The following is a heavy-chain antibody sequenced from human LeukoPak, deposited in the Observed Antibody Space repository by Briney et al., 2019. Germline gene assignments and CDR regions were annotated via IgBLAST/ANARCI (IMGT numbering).Heavy chain of an antibody. J-gene: IGHJ5*02. D-gene: IGHD2-2*01. V-gene: IGHV7-4-1*02. CDR3: ARQTPPGQKWYQLLSGRGARRSYNWFDP. Sequence: ASVKVSCKASGYTFTSYAMNWVRQAPGQGLEWMGWINTDTGNPTYAQGFTGRFVFSLDTSVSTAYLQISSLKAEDTAVYYCARQTPPGQKWYQLLSGRGARRSYNWFDPWGQGTLVTVSS. CDR1: GYTFTSYA. CDR2: INTDTGNP.